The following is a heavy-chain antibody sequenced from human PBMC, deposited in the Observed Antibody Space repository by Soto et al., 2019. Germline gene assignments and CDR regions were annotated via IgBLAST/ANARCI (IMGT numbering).Heavy chain of an antibody. CDR1: GFTFSSYA. Sequence: EVQLLESGGGLVQPGGSLRLSCAASGFTFSSYAMSWVRQAPGKGLEWVSAISGSGGSTYYADSVKGRFTISRDNSKNTLYLQMNSQRADDTAVYYCARPTVTTAYYYYSGMDVWGHGTTVTVSS. J-gene: IGHJ6*02. D-gene: IGHD4-17*01. CDR2: ISGSGGST. V-gene: IGHV3-23*01. CDR3: ARPTVTTAYYYYSGMDV.